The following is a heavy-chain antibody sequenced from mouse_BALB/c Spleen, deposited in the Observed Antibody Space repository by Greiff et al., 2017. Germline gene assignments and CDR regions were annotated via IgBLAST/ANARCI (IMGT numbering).Heavy chain of an antibody. CDR2: INPSNGGT. J-gene: IGHJ4*01. CDR3: TRHYRYYYAMDD. D-gene: IGHD1-1*01. V-gene: IGHV1S81*02. CDR1: GYTFTSYW. Sequence: VQLQQPGAELVKPGASVKMSCKASGYTFTSYWMYWVKQRPGQGLEWIGEINPSNGGTNFNEKFKSKATLTVDKSSSTAYMQLSSLTSEDSAVYYCTRHYRYYYAMDDWGQGTSVTVSS.